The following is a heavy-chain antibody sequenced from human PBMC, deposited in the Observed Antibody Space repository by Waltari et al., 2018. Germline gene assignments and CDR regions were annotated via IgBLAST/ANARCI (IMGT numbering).Heavy chain of an antibody. J-gene: IGHJ6*03. CDR2: IYHSGST. Sequence: QVQLQESGPGLVKPSETLSLTCAVSGYSISSGYYWGWIRQPPGKGLEWIGNIYHSGSTHDNPSLKSRVTISVDTSKNQFSLKLSSVTAADTAVYYCARRAAITAAGPTYYMDVWGKGTTVTVSS. CDR3: ARRAAITAAGPTYYMDV. V-gene: IGHV4-38-2*01. CDR1: GYSISSGYY. D-gene: IGHD6-13*01.